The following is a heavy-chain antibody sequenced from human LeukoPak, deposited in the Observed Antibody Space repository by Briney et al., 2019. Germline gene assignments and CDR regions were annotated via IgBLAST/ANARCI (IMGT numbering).Heavy chain of an antibody. CDR3: ANDDTAIGPFDY. V-gene: IGHV1-46*01. CDR2: IDPSGGSR. CDR1: GYTFTSYY. J-gene: IGHJ4*02. D-gene: IGHD5-18*01. Sequence: ASVKVSCKASGYTFTSYYIHWMRQASGQGLEWMGVIDPSGGSRSFAQKFQGRVTMTRDTSTSTVYMELSSLRSEDTAVYYCANDDTAIGPFDYWGQGTLVTVSS.